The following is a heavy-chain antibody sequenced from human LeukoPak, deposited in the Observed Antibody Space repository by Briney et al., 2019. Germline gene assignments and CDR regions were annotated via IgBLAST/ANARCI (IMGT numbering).Heavy chain of an antibody. Sequence: GGSLRLSCTASGFTFGDYSMSWFRRAPGKGLEWVGFIRSKAYGGTTEYAASVKGSFTISRDDSRGIAYLQMNSLETEDTAVYYCTSNPGYSYGSLDAFDIWGQGTMVTVSS. J-gene: IGHJ3*02. CDR2: IRSKAYGGTT. CDR3: TSNPGYSYGSLDAFDI. CDR1: GFTFGDYS. V-gene: IGHV3-49*03. D-gene: IGHD5-18*01.